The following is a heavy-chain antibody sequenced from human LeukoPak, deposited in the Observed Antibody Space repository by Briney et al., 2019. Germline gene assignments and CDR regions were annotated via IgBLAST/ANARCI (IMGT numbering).Heavy chain of an antibody. CDR1: GDSITYFY. D-gene: IGHD1-26*01. CDR3: TRWFRSSFSDQ. Sequence: SETLSLTCTVSGDSITYFYWNWVRQSPEKGLEWIGYISNTGSTNYNLSLKSRVAISVDTSKNQFSLNLSSVTAADTALYYCTRWFRSSFSDQWGQGTLVTVSS. V-gene: IGHV4-59*01. CDR2: ISNTGST. J-gene: IGHJ4*02.